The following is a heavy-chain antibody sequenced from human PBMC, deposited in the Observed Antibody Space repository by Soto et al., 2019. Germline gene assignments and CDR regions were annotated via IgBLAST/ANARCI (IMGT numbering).Heavy chain of an antibody. D-gene: IGHD3-9*01. CDR1: GFKFDDYA. Sequence: EVQLVESGGDLVQPGRSLRLACTASGFKFDDYAMHWVRQAPGKGLEWVSGISWKSGSMNYADSVKGRLTISRDNAKKSLYLEMTSLRSADTSLYYCAKDIYDILTGYSRGDGLDSWGNGTMVTVSS. CDR3: AKDIYDILTGYSRGDGLDS. V-gene: IGHV3-9*01. J-gene: IGHJ3*02. CDR2: ISWKSGSM.